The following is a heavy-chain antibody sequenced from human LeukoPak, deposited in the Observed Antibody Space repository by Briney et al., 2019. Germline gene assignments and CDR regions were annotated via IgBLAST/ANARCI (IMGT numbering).Heavy chain of an antibody. D-gene: IGHD6-13*01. Sequence: ETLSLTCTVSGGSISSYYWSWVRQAPGKGLEWVGRIKSKSDGGTTDYAAPVKGRFTISRDDSKNTLYLQMNSLKTEDTAVYYCTTDPTAAGTTGYYYYGMDVWGQGTTVTVSS. V-gene: IGHV3-15*01. CDR1: GGSISSYY. CDR3: TTDPTAAGTTGYYYYGMDV. CDR2: IKSKSDGGTT. J-gene: IGHJ6*02.